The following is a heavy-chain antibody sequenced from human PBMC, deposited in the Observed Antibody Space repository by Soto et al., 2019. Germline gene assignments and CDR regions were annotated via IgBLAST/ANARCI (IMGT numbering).Heavy chain of an antibody. CDR2: TYYRSKWYN. CDR3: ARDFYSSSSYYYYFYGIDV. D-gene: IGHD6-6*01. Sequence: SQTLSLTCVISGDSVSSNSAAWNWIRQSPSRGLEWLGRTYYRSKWYNDYAVSVKSRITINPDTSKNQYSLQLNSVTPEDTAVYYCARDFYSSSSYYYYFYGIDVWGQGTTVTVS. J-gene: IGHJ6*02. V-gene: IGHV6-1*01. CDR1: GDSVSSNSAA.